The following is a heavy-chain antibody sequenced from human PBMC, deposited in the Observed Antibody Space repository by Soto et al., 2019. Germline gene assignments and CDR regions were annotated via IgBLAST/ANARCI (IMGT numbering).Heavy chain of an antibody. CDR3: ARSGRGAAASFEY. CDR2: LYYGGST. Sequence: SETLSLTCTVSSDSISDFYWNWIRLPPGKGLEWIGNLYYGGSTNYNPSLKSRVTISGDSSRNQFSLKLSSVTASDTAVYYCARSGRGAAASFEYWGQGTLVTVSS. V-gene: IGHV4-59*08. D-gene: IGHD6-13*01. J-gene: IGHJ4*02. CDR1: SDSISDFY.